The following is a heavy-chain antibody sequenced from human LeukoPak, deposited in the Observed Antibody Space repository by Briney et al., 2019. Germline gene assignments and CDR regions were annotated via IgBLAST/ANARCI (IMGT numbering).Heavy chain of an antibody. Sequence: TSETLSLTCTASGGSISNYYWLWIRQPAGKGLEWIGRLYTSGSTNYNPSLKSRVTMSVDTSKNQFSLNLRSLTAADTAVYYCARSGGANVVFDYWGQGTLVTVSS. D-gene: IGHD4/OR15-4a*01. CDR1: GGSISNYY. CDR2: LYTSGST. CDR3: ARSGGANVVFDY. J-gene: IGHJ4*02. V-gene: IGHV4-4*07.